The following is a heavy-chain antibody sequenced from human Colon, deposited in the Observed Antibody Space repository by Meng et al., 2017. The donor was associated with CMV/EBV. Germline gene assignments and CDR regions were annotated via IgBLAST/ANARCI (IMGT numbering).Heavy chain of an antibody. V-gene: IGHV3-53*01. Sequence: GESLKISCAASGFTVSTNYMSWVRQAPGTGLEWVSVIYSGGRTYYADSVKGRFTISRDDSMNTLHLQMTSLRAEDTAVYYCAKSLVDTAMDLDEWSQETLVTVSS. CDR1: GFTVSTNY. CDR2: IYSGGRT. D-gene: IGHD5-18*01. CDR3: AKSLVDTAMDLDE. J-gene: IGHJ4*02.